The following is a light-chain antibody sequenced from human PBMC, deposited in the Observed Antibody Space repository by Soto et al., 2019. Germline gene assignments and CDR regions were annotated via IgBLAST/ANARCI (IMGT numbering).Light chain of an antibody. CDR2: EVT. V-gene: IGLV2-14*01. CDR1: SSDVGGYNY. Sequence: QSALTQPASVSGSLGQSITISCTGTSSDVGGYNYISWYQQHPGKDPKVVIFEVTKRPSGVSSRFSGSKSGNTASLTVSGLQAEDEGDYYCSSYTSSRTVLFGGGTKLTVL. J-gene: IGLJ2*01. CDR3: SSYTSSRTVL.